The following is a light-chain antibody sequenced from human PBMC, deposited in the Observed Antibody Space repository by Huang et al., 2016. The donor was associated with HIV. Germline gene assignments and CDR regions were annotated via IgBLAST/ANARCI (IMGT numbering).Light chain of an antibody. Sequence: DIQMTQSPSSLAAFVGDRVTITCQASQGISNSLNWYQQKLGKAPKLLIDDASNLETGVPSRFNGSRSGTDFTFTISSLQPKDIGTYYCQQYDRIPYTFGQGTKLEI. V-gene: IGKV1-33*01. CDR1: QGISNS. J-gene: IGKJ2*01. CDR2: DAS. CDR3: QQYDRIPYT.